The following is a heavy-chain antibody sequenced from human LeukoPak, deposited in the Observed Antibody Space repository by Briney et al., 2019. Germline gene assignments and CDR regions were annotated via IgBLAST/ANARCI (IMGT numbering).Heavy chain of an antibody. V-gene: IGHV4-59*01. CDR1: GGSFSGYY. CDR2: IYYSGST. Sequence: DPSETLSLTCAVYGGSFSGYYWSWIRQPPGKGLEWIGYIYYSGSTNYNPSLKSRVTISVDTSKNQFSLKLSSVTAADTAVYYCARVDSSNWYEYRGYFDYWGQGTLVTVSS. D-gene: IGHD6-13*01. J-gene: IGHJ4*02. CDR3: ARVDSSNWYEYRGYFDY.